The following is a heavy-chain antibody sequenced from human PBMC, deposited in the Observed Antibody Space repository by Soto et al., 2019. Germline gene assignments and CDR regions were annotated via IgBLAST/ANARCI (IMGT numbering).Heavy chain of an antibody. V-gene: IGHV3-11*01. J-gene: IGHJ6*02. CDR1: GFTFSDYY. D-gene: IGHD3-16*02. CDR2: ISGRGDIV. CDR3: SRDLVPSVYHSMGF. Sequence: QVQLVESGGGLVKPGGSLRLSCAASGFTFSDYYMSWTRQAPGKGLEWIAFISGRGDIVYYADSGKGRFTVSRDNAKNALSLQMDSLTSEDTAKYYCSRDLVPSVYHSMGFWFQGTTVTVSS.